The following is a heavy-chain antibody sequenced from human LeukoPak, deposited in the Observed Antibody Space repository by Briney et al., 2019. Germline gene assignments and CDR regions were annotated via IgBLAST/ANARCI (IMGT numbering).Heavy chain of an antibody. Sequence: ASVKVSCKASGGTFSSHAISWVRQAPGQGLEWMGWMNPNSGNTGYAQKFQGRVTMTRNTAITTAYMELSSLRSEDTAVYYCARVPGNFDYWGQGTLVTVSS. CDR2: MNPNSGNT. J-gene: IGHJ4*02. CDR1: GGTFSSHA. V-gene: IGHV1-8*02. CDR3: ARVPGNFDY.